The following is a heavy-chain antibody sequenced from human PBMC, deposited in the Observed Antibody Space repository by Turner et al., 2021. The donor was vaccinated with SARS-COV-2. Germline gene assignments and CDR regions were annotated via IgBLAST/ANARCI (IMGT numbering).Heavy chain of an antibody. V-gene: IGHV4-59*01. D-gene: IGHD3-3*01. Sequence: QVQLQESGPGLVKPSETLSLTCTVSGGSISSYYWSWIRQPPGKGLEWIGYIYYSGSTNYNPSLKSRVTISVDTSKNQFSLKLSSVTAADTAVYYRARDHYDFWSGYYIGWFDPWGQGTLVTVSS. CDR3: ARDHYDFWSGYYIGWFDP. CDR1: GGSISSYY. CDR2: IYYSGST. J-gene: IGHJ5*02.